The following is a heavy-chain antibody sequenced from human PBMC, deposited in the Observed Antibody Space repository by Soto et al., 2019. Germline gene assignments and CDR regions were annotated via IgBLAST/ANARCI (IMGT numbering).Heavy chain of an antibody. Sequence: PGGSLRLSCAASGFTFSSHIMNWVRQAPGKGLEWVSYISSGSSSIYYADSVKGRFTISRDNAKNTLYLQMNSLRAEDTAVYYCARAPGLTGQTYGWVDPGYYYGMDVWGQGTTVTVSS. J-gene: IGHJ6*02. CDR3: ARAPGLTGQTYGWVDPGYYYGMDV. CDR1: GFTFSSHI. D-gene: IGHD2-8*02. CDR2: ISSGSSSI. V-gene: IGHV3-21*05.